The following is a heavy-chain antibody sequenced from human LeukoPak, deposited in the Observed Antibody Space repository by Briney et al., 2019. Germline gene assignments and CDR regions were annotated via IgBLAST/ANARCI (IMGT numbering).Heavy chain of an antibody. CDR1: RYSFTGYY. Sequence: SVKVSCKASRYSFTGYYMHWVRLAPGQGIEWMGWINVDSGGTKYAEKFQGRVTMTRDTSVSTAYMELSRLRSDDTAVYYCARDEGYYNYMDVWGKGTTVSVSS. CDR2: INVDSGGT. V-gene: IGHV1-2*02. CDR3: ARDEGYYNYMDV. J-gene: IGHJ6*03.